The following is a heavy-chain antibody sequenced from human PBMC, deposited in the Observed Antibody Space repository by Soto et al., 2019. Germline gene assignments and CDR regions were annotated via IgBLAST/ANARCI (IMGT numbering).Heavy chain of an antibody. J-gene: IGHJ3*02. CDR1: GFTFSSNS. Sequence: EVQLVESGGGLVKPGGSLRLSCAASGFTFSSNSMNWVRQAPGKGLEWVSSISSSSSYIYYADSVKGRFTISRDNAKNSLYLQMNSLRAEDTAVYYCARDRRLPRSTHLGEWGGAYLRDAFDIWGQGTMVTVSS. D-gene: IGHD3-16*01. CDR3: ARDRRLPRSTHLGEWGGAYLRDAFDI. CDR2: ISSSSSYI. V-gene: IGHV3-21*01.